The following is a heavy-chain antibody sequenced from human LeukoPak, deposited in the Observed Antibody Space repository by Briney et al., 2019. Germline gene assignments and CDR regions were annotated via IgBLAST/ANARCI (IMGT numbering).Heavy chain of an antibody. CDR2: ISGSGGST. V-gene: IGHV3-23*01. D-gene: IGHD1-26*01. CDR3: AKDPAVAVGATN. Sequence: GSLRLSCAASGFTFSSYAMHWVRQAPGKGLEWVSAISGSGGSTYYADSGKGRFTISRDNSKNTLYLQMNSLRAEDTAVYYCAKDPAVAVGATNWGQGTLVTVSS. J-gene: IGHJ4*02. CDR1: GFTFSSYA.